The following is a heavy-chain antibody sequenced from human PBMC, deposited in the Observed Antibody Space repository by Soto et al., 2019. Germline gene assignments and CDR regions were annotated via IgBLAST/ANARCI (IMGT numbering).Heavy chain of an antibody. CDR3: ARDRRFYDSGSYDIANDAFDV. V-gene: IGHV4-34*01. CDR2: INHSGST. D-gene: IGHD3-22*01. Sequence: SETLSLTCAVYGGSFSGYYWSWIRQPPGKGLEWIGEINHSGSTNYNPSLKSRVTISVDTSKNQFSLKLSSVTAADTAVYYCARDRRFYDSGSYDIANDAFDVWGQGTMVTVSS. J-gene: IGHJ3*01. CDR1: GGSFSGYY.